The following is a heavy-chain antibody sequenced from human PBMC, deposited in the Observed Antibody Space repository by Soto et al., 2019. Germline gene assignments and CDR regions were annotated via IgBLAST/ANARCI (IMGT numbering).Heavy chain of an antibody. CDR1: GYSFTSYW. J-gene: IGHJ6*02. D-gene: IGHD6-13*01. CDR3: ARLPPGDSSRWYSPAYYGMDV. Sequence: PVESLKISCKGSGYSFTSYWIGWVRQMPGKGLEWMGIIYPGDSDTRYSPSFQGQVTISADKSISTAYLQWSSLKASDTAMYYCARLPPGDSSRWYSPAYYGMDVWGQGTTVTGSS. CDR2: IYPGDSDT. V-gene: IGHV5-51*01.